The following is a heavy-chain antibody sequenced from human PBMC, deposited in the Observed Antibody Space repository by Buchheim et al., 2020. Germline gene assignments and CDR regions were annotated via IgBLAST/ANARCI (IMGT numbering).Heavy chain of an antibody. CDR2: INPSGGST. D-gene: IGHD6-13*01. CDR3: ARARHSSSWYSSKGFDY. V-gene: IGHV1-46*01. CDR1: GYTFTSYY. Sequence: QVQLVQSGAEVKKPGASVKVSCKASGYTFTSYYMHWVRQAPGQGLEWMGIINPSGGSTSYAQKFQGRVTIPKDTSTSPVYMELSSLRSEDTAVYYCARARHSSSWYSSKGFDYWGQGTL. J-gene: IGHJ4*02.